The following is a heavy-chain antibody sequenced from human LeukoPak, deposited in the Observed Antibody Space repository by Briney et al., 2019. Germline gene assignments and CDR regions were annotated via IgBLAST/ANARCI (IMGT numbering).Heavy chain of an antibody. CDR3: ARDLVGATFDSSDEY. D-gene: IGHD1-26*01. CDR2: IWYDGSNK. CDR1: GFTFSTYG. V-gene: IGHV3-33*01. J-gene: IGHJ4*02. Sequence: GGPLRLSCAASGFTFSTYGMHWVRQAPGKGLEWVSVIWYDGSNKYYADSVKGRFTISRDNSKNTLYLQMDSLRAEDTAVYYCARDLVGATFDSSDEYWGQGTLVTVSS.